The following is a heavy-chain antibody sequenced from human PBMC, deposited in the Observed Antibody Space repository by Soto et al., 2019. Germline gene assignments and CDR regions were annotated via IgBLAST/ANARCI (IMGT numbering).Heavy chain of an antibody. V-gene: IGHV3-48*02. CDR1: GFTFSDYS. D-gene: IGHD3-10*01. CDR2: ISRGSSTI. Sequence: ESGGGLVQPGGSLRLSCAASGFTFSDYSMNWVRQAPGRGLEWVSYISRGSSTIYYSDSVKGRFTISRDNARDSLYLQMNSLRDEDTAVYYCARDGDPDYWGQGTLVTVSS. J-gene: IGHJ4*02. CDR3: ARDGDPDY.